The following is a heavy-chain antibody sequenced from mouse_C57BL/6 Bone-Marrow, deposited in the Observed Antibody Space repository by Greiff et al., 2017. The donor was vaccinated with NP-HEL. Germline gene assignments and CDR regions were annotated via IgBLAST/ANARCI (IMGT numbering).Heavy chain of an antibody. Sequence: QVQLKQSGAELVKPGASVKISCKASGYAFSSYWMNWVKQRPGKGLEWIGQIYPGDGDTNYNGKFKGKATLTADKSSSTAYMQLSSLTSEDSAVYFCAPLLLRRGSYYAMDYWGQGTSVTVSS. D-gene: IGHD1-1*01. CDR2: IYPGDGDT. J-gene: IGHJ4*01. CDR3: APLLLRRGSYYAMDY. CDR1: GYAFSSYW. V-gene: IGHV1-80*01.